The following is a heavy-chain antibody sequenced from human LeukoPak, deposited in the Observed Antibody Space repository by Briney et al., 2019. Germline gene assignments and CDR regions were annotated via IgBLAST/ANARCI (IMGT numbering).Heavy chain of an antibody. J-gene: IGHJ4*02. D-gene: IGHD3-22*01. V-gene: IGHV3-23*01. CDR2: ICGSGGCT. Sequence: PGGSLRLSCAASGFTFSSYAMTWIRQAPEKGLEWVSGICGSGGCTYDEDSVKGRFTISRDNSKNTLYLQMNSLRAEDTAVYYCAKVSYYDRSGYYSFDYWGQGTLVTVSS. CDR3: AKVSYYDRSGYYSFDY. CDR1: GFTFSSYA.